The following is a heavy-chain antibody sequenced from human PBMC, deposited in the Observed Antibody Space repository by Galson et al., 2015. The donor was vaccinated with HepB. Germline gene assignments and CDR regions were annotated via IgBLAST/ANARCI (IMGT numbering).Heavy chain of an antibody. J-gene: IGHJ6*02. CDR2: IWYDGSNK. CDR3: AKRGSDYDFWSGYHYGMDV. Sequence: SLRLSCAASGFTFSSYGMHRVRQAPGKGLEWVAVIWYDGSNKYYADSVKGRFTIFRDNSKNTLYLQMNSLRAEDTAVYYCAKRGSDYDFWSGYHYGMDVWGQGTTVTVSS. CDR1: GFTFSSYG. D-gene: IGHD3-3*01. V-gene: IGHV3-33*06.